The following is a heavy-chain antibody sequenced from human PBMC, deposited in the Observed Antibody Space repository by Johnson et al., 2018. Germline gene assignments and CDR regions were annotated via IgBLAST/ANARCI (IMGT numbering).Heavy chain of an antibody. CDR2: IYSGGST. J-gene: IGHJ1*01. CDR1: GFTVSGNY. Sequence: VQLVQSGGGLVQPGGSLRVSCAASGFTVSGNYMSWVRQAPGKGLEWVSIIYSGGSTYYADSVKGRFTISRDNSKNSLYLQMNSLRAEDTSLYYCARENYYDISGYYSRYFQHWGQGTLVTVSS. CDR3: ARENYYDISGYYSRYFQH. V-gene: IGHV3-66*02. D-gene: IGHD3-22*01.